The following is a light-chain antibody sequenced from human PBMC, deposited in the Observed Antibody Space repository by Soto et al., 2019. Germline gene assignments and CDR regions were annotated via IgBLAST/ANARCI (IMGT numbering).Light chain of an antibody. V-gene: IGKV3-20*01. J-gene: IGKJ2*01. Sequence: EIVLTQSPGTLSLSPGERATLSCRASQRVSISYLAWYQQTPGQAPRLLIYGASSRVTGIPDRFSGSGSGTDFTLTISRLEPEDFAVYYCKQYGSSPSTFGQGTKLEIK. CDR2: GAS. CDR3: KQYGSSPST. CDR1: QRVSISY.